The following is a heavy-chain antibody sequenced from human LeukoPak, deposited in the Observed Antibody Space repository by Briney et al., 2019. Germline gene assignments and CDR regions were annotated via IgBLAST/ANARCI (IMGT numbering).Heavy chain of an antibody. CDR2: INPKNGDS. V-gene: IGHV1-2*02. J-gene: IGHJ4*02. CDR3: ARAGYDYGDFSDF. Sequence: ASVKVSCKASGYPFTTYYIHWVRQAPGQGLEWMGCINPKNGDSKYAQKFQGRVTMTRATSIATAYMEVSRLTSDDTAVYFCARAGYDYGDFSDFWGQGTLVTVSS. D-gene: IGHD4-17*01. CDR1: GYPFTTYY.